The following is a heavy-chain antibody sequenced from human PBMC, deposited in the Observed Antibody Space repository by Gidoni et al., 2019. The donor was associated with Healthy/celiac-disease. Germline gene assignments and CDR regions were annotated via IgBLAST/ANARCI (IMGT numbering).Heavy chain of an antibody. Sequence: QVQLVESGGGVVQPGRSLRLSCAASGFTFSRYDMHWVRQAPGKGLEWVAVISDDGSSKYYADSVKGRFTISRDNAKNTLYLQMNSLRAEDTAVYYCARTSTGVDYYYGMDVWGQGTTVTVSS. CDR2: ISDDGSSK. D-gene: IGHD4-17*01. V-gene: IGHV3-30*01. J-gene: IGHJ6*02. CDR1: GFTFSRYD. CDR3: ARTSTGVDYYYGMDV.